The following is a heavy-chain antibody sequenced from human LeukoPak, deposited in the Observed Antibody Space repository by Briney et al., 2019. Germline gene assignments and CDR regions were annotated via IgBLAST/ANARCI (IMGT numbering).Heavy chain of an antibody. D-gene: IGHD2-15*01. CDR3: ARESLYCRGGSCYIVDAFDI. CDR1: GFTFSSYG. J-gene: IGHJ3*02. CDR2: IWYDGSNK. V-gene: IGHV3-33*01. Sequence: GGSLRLSCAESGFTFSSYGMHWVRQAPGKGLEWVAVIWYDGSNKYYADSVKGRFTISRDNSKNTLYLQMNSLRAEDTAVYYCARESLYCRGGSCYIVDAFDIWGQGTMVTVSS.